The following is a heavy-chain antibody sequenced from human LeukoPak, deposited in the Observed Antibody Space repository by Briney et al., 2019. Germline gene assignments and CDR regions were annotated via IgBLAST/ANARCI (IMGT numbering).Heavy chain of an antibody. D-gene: IGHD3-10*01. CDR1: GYTFTCYY. Sequence: GASVTVSCKASGYTFTCYYMHWLRPPPGQGLEWMGWINPNSGGTNYAQKFQGRVTMTRDTSISTAYMELSRLRSDDTAVYYCARDQKAVLWIGELNLEYWGQGTLVTVSS. CDR3: ARDQKAVLWIGELNLEY. J-gene: IGHJ4*02. CDR2: INPNSGGT. V-gene: IGHV1-2*02.